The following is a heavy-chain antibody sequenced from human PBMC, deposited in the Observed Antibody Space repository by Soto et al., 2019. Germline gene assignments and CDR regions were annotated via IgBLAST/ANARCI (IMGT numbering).Heavy chain of an antibody. D-gene: IGHD4-4*01. CDR2: IYYSGST. CDR1: GDSMSSYY. J-gene: IGHJ4*02. CDR3: ARAKSNYQTFDH. Sequence: SETLSLTCTVSGDSMSSYYWGWIRQPPGKGLEWIGYIYYSGSTTYNPSLRSRVTMSVDTSKNQFSLRLSSVTAADTAVYYCARAKSNYQTFDHWGQGSQVTVSS. V-gene: IGHV4-59*01.